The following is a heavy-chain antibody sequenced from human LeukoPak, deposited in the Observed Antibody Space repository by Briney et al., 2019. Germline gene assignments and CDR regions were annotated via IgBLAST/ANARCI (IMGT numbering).Heavy chain of an antibody. CDR3: ALFWSGYYTHG. Sequence: ASVKVSCKASGYSFSSYDVGWVRQATGQGLEWMRWRNPNSGNTGYAQKFQGRVTMTGDTSTSTAYMELSSLRSEDTAVYYCALFWSGYYTHGWGQGTLVTVSS. CDR2: RNPNSGNT. D-gene: IGHD3-3*01. CDR1: GYSFSSYD. V-gene: IGHV1-8*01. J-gene: IGHJ4*02.